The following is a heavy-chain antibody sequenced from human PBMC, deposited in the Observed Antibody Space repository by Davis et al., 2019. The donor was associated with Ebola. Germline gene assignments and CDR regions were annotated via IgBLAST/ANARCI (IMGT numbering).Heavy chain of an antibody. CDR3: ARDQYDDFWSGYYIR. CDR1: GFTFSSYW. V-gene: IGHV3-7*01. Sequence: PGGSLRLSCAASGFTFSSYWMSWVRQAPGKGLEWVANIKQDGSEKHYVDSVKGRFTISRDNAKNSLYLQMNSLRADDTAVYYCARDQYDDFWSGYYIRWGQGTLVTVTS. D-gene: IGHD3-3*01. J-gene: IGHJ4*02. CDR2: IKQDGSEK.